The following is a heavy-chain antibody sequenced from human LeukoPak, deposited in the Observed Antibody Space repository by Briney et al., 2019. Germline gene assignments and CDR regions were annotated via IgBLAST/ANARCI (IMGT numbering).Heavy chain of an antibody. J-gene: IGHJ4*02. CDR2: ISGSGTST. V-gene: IGHV3-23*01. D-gene: IGHD3-22*01. Sequence: PGGSLRLSCAASGFTFNNYAMTWVRQAPGKGLEWVSAISGSGTSTYYADSVKGRFTISRDNSKNTLYLQMNSLGVEDTALYYCAKDQAMLLVVTPFDYWGQGTLVTVSS. CDR1: GFTFNNYA. CDR3: AKDQAMLLVVTPFDY.